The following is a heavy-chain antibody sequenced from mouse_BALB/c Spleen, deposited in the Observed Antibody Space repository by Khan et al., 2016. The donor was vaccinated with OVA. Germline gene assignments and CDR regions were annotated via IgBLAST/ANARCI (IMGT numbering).Heavy chain of an antibody. CDR3: ASHLSGSFAY. J-gene: IGHJ3*01. D-gene: IGHD1-3*01. CDR2: INSDGYYT. V-gene: IGHV5-6*01. CDR1: GFTFSAYG. Sequence: VQLKQSGGDLVRPGGSLKLSCAASGFTFSAYGMSWVRQSPDKRLEWVATINSDGYYTYYPDSLKGLFIISRDNAKNILYLQMRSLKSDDTAMYYGASHLSGSFAYWGQGTLVTVSA.